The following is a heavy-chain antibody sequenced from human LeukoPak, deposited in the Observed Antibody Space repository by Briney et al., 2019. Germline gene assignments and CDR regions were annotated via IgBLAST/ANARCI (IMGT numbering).Heavy chain of an antibody. D-gene: IGHD6-13*01. Sequence: GSLRLSCASSGFTFSSYSMNWVRQAPGKGLEWVSSISSSSSYIYYADSVKGRFTISRDNAKNSLYLQMNSLRAEDTAVYYCAREYSSSWYMPWGQGTLVTVSS. CDR3: AREYSSSWYMP. J-gene: IGHJ4*02. V-gene: IGHV3-21*01. CDR2: ISSSSSYI. CDR1: GFTFSSYS.